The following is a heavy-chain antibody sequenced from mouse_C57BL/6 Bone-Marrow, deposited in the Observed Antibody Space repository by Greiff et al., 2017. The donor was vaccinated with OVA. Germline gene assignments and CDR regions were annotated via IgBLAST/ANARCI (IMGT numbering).Heavy chain of an antibody. V-gene: IGHV3-6*01. CDR2: ISYDGSN. CDR1: GYSITSGYY. CDR3: ARALD. Sequence: EVKVEESGPGLVKPSQSLSLTCSVTGYSITSGYYWNWIRQFPGNKLEWMGYISYDGSNNYNPSLKNRISITRDTSKNQFFLKLNSVTTEDTATYYCARALDWGQGTTLTVSS. J-gene: IGHJ2*01.